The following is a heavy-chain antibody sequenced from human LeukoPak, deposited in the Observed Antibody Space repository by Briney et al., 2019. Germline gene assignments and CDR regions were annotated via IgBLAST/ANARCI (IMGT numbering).Heavy chain of an antibody. J-gene: IGHJ3*02. V-gene: IGHV3-48*03. D-gene: IGHD3-10*01. CDR3: ARLNMVRGSGRDSAFDI. Sequence: RGSLRLSCAASGFTFISYEMNWVRQAPGKGVEWVSYTISRDNAKNSLYLQMNSLRAEDTAVYYCARLNMVRGSGRDSAFDIWGQGTMVTVSS. CDR1: GFTFISYE.